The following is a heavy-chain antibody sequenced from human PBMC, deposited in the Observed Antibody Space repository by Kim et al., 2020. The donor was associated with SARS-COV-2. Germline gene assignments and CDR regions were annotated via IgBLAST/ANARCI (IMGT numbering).Heavy chain of an antibody. J-gene: IGHJ4*02. Sequence: GKNYAQKFQGRVPMTRDTSISTAYMELSRVRSDDTAVYYCARAISNALDYWGQGTLVTVSS. CDR2: GK. D-gene: IGHD4-4*01. V-gene: IGHV1-2*02. CDR3: ARAISNALDY.